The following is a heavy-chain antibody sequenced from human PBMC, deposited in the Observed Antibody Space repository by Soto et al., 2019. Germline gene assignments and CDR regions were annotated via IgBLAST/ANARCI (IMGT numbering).Heavy chain of an antibody. J-gene: IGHJ4*02. Sequence: ASVTVSCTASGYTFTSYGISWVRQAPGQGLEWMGRIIPILGIANYAQKFQGRVTITADKSTSTAYMELSSLRSVDTAVYYCARDPSGYDSVDYWGQGTLVTVSS. V-gene: IGHV1-69*04. D-gene: IGHD5-12*01. CDR3: ARDPSGYDSVDY. CDR1: GYTFTSYG. CDR2: IIPILGIA.